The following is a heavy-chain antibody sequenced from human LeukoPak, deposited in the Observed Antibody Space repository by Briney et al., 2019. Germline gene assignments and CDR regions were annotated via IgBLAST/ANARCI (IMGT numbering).Heavy chain of an antibody. CDR2: ISESGSNT. V-gene: IGHV3-23*01. J-gene: IGHJ4*02. Sequence: WGSLRLSCAGSGFTFSNYAMNWVRQAPGKGLEWVSSISESGSNTDYADSVKGRFTISRDNSKNTLYLQMNSLRAEDTAIYYCARQWLVNGWGQGTLVTVSS. CDR3: ARQWLVNG. D-gene: IGHD6-19*01. CDR1: GFTFSNYA.